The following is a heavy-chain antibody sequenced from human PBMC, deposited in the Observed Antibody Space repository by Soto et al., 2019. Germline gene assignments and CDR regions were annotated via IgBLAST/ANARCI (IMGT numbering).Heavy chain of an antibody. CDR1: GFTFSSYA. V-gene: IGHV3-23*01. Sequence: SAASLRLAGAASGFTFSSYAMSWVRQAPLKGLEWVSAISGSGGNKYYADSVKGRFTISRDNSKNTLYLQMNSLRAEDTAVYYCARASSNWNYSYYYYGMDVWGQGTTVTVSS. J-gene: IGHJ6*02. D-gene: IGHD1-7*01. CDR2: ISGSGGNK. CDR3: ARASSNWNYSYYYYGMDV.